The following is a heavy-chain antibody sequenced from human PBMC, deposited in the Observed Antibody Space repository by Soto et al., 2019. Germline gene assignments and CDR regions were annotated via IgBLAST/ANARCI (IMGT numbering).Heavy chain of an antibody. CDR2: IFSNDEK. V-gene: IGHV2-26*01. CDR3: ARSLTYYYDSSGLYYFDY. CDR1: GFSLSNARMG. D-gene: IGHD3-22*01. J-gene: IGHJ4*02. Sequence: SGPTLVNPTETLTLTCTVSGFSLSNARMGVSWIRQPPGKALEWLAHIFSNDEKSYSTSLKSRLTISKDTSKSQVVLTMTNMDPVDTATYYCARSLTYYYDSSGLYYFDYWGQGTLVTVSS.